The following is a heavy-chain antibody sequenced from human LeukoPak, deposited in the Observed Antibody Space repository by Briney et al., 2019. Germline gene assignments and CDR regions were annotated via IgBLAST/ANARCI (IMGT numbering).Heavy chain of an antibody. CDR2: IYYSGST. J-gene: IGHJ4*02. Sequence: SETLSLTCTVPGGSISSSSYYWGWIRQPPGKGLEWLGSIYYSGSTYYNPSLKSRVTISVDTSKNQFSLKLSSVTAADTAVYYCARDMGRGIRYFDWLSIRPLFDYWGQGTLVTVSS. V-gene: IGHV4-39*07. CDR1: GGSISSSSYY. D-gene: IGHD3-9*01. CDR3: ARDMGRGIRYFDWLSIRPLFDY.